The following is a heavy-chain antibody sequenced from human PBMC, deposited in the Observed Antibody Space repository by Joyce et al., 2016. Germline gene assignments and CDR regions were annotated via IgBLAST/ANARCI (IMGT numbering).Heavy chain of an antibody. V-gene: IGHV4-4*07. Sequence: QVQLQESGPGVVKPSETLSLTCSVSGDTIKHYFWRWLRQPAGKGLEWLGRIYIGGTTNYNHSVKSRVTMSLDTSKNKFSLKLISVTAADTAVYYCARGNYGDYVRYFDAWGQGILVTVSS. J-gene: IGHJ4*02. CDR3: ARGNYGDYVRYFDA. CDR1: GDTIKHYF. CDR2: IYIGGTT. D-gene: IGHD4-17*01.